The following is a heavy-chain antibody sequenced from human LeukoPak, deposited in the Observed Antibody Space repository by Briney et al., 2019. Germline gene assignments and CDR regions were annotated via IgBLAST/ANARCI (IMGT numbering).Heavy chain of an antibody. D-gene: IGHD2-2*01. Sequence: ASVKVSCKASGYTFTGYYMHWVRQAPGQGLEWMGWINPNSGGTNYAQKFQGRVTMTRDTSISTAYMELSRLRSDDTAVYYCARANGPAASPFEDYWGQGTLVTVSS. CDR2: INPNSGGT. CDR3: ARANGPAASPFEDY. J-gene: IGHJ4*02. V-gene: IGHV1-2*02. CDR1: GYTFTGYY.